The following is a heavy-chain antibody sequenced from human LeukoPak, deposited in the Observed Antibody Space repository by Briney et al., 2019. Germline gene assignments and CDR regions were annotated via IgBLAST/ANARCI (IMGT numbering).Heavy chain of an antibody. CDR3: ARDYSSSWYYAFDI. CDR1: GITFSSHW. CDR2: IKQDGREK. V-gene: IGHV3-7*05. D-gene: IGHD6-13*01. J-gene: IGHJ3*02. Sequence: GGSLRLSCAVSGITFSSHWMNWVRQAPGKGLEWVANIKQDGREKDYVDSVKGRFTISRDNSKNSLYLQTNSLRTEDTALYYGARDYSSSWYYAFDIWGQGTMVTVSS.